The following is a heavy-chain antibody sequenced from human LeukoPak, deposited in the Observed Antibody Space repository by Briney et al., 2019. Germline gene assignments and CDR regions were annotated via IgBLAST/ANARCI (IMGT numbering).Heavy chain of an antibody. D-gene: IGHD6-19*01. J-gene: IGHJ4*02. CDR1: GFTFSSFA. Sequence: GGSLRLSCAASGFTFSSFAMSWVRQAPGKGLEWVSAISGSGDNTYYADSVKGRFTISRDNSKNTLYLQMNSLRAEDTALYYCARQGTGGTQWPIDYWGQGTLVTVSS. V-gene: IGHV3-23*01. CDR2: ISGSGDNT. CDR3: ARQGTGGTQWPIDY.